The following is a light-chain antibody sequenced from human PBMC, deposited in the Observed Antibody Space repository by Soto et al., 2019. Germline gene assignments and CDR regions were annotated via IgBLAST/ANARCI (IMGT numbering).Light chain of an antibody. V-gene: IGKV3-20*01. CDR3: QQYGSSPIT. Sequence: EIVLTHSPGTLSLSPWEIATLSCRASQSVTNNYLAWYQQRPGLAPRLLIYDTSTRATGIPARFSGSGSGTEFTLTIDRLEPEDFAVYFCQQYGSSPITIGQGTRLEIK. CDR1: QSVTNNY. J-gene: IGKJ5*01. CDR2: DTS.